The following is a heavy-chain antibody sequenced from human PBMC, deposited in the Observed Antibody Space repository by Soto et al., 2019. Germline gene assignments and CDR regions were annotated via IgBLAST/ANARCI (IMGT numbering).Heavy chain of an antibody. D-gene: IGHD5-12*01. V-gene: IGHV5-51*01. CDR1: GYSFTSYW. Sequence: GESLKISCKGSGYSFTSYWIGWVRQMPGKGLEWMGIIYPGDSDTRYSPSFQGQVTISADKSISTAYLQWSSLKASDTAMYYCARHVGIVATKNYYYYYYMDVWGKGTTVTVSS. CDR2: IYPGDSDT. CDR3: ARHVGIVATKNYYYYYYMDV. J-gene: IGHJ6*03.